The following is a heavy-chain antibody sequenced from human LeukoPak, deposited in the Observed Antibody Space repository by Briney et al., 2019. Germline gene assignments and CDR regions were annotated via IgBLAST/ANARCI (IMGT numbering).Heavy chain of an antibody. CDR2: IIPIFGTA. V-gene: IGHV1-69*13. CDR1: GGTFSSYA. CDR3: AREKLKNDAFDI. J-gene: IGHJ3*02. Sequence: SVKVSCEASGGTFSSYAISWVRQAPGQGLEWMGGIIPIFGTANYAQKFQGRVTITADESTSTAYMELSSLRSEDTAVYYCAREKLKNDAFDIWGQGTMVTVSS.